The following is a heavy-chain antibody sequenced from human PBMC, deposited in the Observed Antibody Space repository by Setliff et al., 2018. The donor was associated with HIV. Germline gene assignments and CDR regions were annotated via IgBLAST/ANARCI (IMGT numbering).Heavy chain of an antibody. CDR2: ISSSGSTI. J-gene: IGHJ4*02. D-gene: IGHD2-15*01. CDR1: GFTFSAYR. CDR3: ARDGLEGDMAGRQRTYAFGY. Sequence: PGGSLRLSCAASGFTFSAYRMNWVRQAPGKGLEWLSYISSSGSTICYADSVKGRFTISRDNAQKSLYLQMNSLRAEDTAVYYCARDGLEGDMAGRQRTYAFGYWGQGTLVTVSS. V-gene: IGHV3-48*01.